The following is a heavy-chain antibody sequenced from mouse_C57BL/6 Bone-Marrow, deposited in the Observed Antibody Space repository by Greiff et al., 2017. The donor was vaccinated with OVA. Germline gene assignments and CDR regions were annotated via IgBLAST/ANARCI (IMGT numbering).Heavy chain of an antibody. CDR3: RIWWYFDV. V-gene: IGHV1-81*01. CDR2: IYPRSGNT. Sequence: QVQLQQSGAELARPGASVKLSCKASGYTFTSYGISWVKQRIGQGLEWIGEIYPRSGNTYYNEKFKGKATLTADKSSSTAYMELRSLTSEDSAVYFCRIWWYFDVWGTGTTVTVSS. J-gene: IGHJ1*02. CDR1: GYTFTSYG.